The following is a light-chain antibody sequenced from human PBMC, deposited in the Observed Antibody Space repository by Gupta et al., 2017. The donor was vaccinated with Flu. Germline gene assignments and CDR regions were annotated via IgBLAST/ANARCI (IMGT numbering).Light chain of an antibody. V-gene: IGKV2-40*01. J-gene: IGKJ4*01. Sequence: EIVLTQTPLSLPVTPGEPASISCRSSQSLLDSDDGSTYLDWYLQKPGQSPQLLILTLFYRASGVPDRISGSGSGTDFTLKISRVEADDAGIYYCMQRLEFPLTFGGGTKVEI. CDR1: QSLLDSDDGSTY. CDR2: TLF. CDR3: MQRLEFPLT.